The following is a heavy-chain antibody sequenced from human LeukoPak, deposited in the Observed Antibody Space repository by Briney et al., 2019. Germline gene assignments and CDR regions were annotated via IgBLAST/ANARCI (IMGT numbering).Heavy chain of an antibody. J-gene: IGHJ4*02. CDR1: GFNFRTYW. V-gene: IGHV3-74*01. D-gene: IGHD5-12*01. CDR3: ARSKRSGYDALDY. CDR2: INSDGSST. Sequence: PGGSLRLSCAAAGFNFRTYWMHWVRQPPGKGLVWVSRINSDGSSTSDAHSVEGRFTISRDNAKNTLYLQMNSLRAEDTAMYYCARSKRSGYDALDYWGQGTLVTVSS.